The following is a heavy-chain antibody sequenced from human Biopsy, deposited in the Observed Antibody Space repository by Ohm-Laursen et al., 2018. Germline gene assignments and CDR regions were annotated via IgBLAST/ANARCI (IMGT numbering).Heavy chain of an antibody. V-gene: IGHV1-69*10. CDR2: IIAVSGIV. D-gene: IGHD3-3*01. CDR1: GGTFSNYA. J-gene: IGHJ4*02. Sequence: SVKVSCKASGGTFSNYAISWVRQAPGEGLEWMGGIIAVSGIVNYAPRFQGRVSITADKSTTTAYMELSNLKSEDTAVYYCATPFQYYDSWGGYPPFDHWGQGTLVTVSS. CDR3: ATPFQYYDSWGGYPPFDH.